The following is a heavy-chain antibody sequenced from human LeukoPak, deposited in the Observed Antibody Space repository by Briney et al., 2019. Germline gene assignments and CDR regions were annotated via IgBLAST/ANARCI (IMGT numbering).Heavy chain of an antibody. CDR2: IYHSGST. CDR1: GYSISSTYY. V-gene: IGHV4-38-2*02. Sequence: SETLSLTCTVSGYSISSTYYWGWIRQPPGKGLEWIGSIYHSGSTYYNPSLKSRVTISVDTSKNQFSLKLSSVTAADTAIYYCATYRQVLLPFESWGQGTLVTVSS. J-gene: IGHJ4*02. D-gene: IGHD2-8*02. CDR3: ATYRQVLLPFES.